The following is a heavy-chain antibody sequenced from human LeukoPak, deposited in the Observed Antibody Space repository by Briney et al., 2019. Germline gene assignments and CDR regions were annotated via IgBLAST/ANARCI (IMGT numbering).Heavy chain of an antibody. CDR3: AKDFPRFYDFWSGYELDY. D-gene: IGHD3-3*01. V-gene: IGHV3-23*01. CDR1: GFPFRNSA. J-gene: IGHJ4*02. Sequence: PGGSLRLSCAASGFPFRNSAMSWVRQAPGKGLDWVSAISVSGDKTYYADSVKGRFTISRDNSKNTLYLQMNSLRAEDTAVYYCAKDFPRFYDFWSGYELDYWGQGTLVTVSS. CDR2: ISVSGDKT.